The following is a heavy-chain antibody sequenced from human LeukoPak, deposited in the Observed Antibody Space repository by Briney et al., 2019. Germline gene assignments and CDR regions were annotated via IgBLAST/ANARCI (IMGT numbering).Heavy chain of an antibody. CDR3: ARYYGGTSKFFDY. D-gene: IGHD4-23*01. J-gene: IGHJ4*02. CDR2: ISPNSGGR. Sequence: VKVSCKASGYSFNDYYIHWVRQAPGQGLEWMGWISPNSGGRNYTQNFQGRVTIPRDTSITTAYMELSGLTSDDTALYYCARYYGGTSKFFDYWGQGTLVTVSS. V-gene: IGHV1-2*02. CDR1: GYSFNDYY.